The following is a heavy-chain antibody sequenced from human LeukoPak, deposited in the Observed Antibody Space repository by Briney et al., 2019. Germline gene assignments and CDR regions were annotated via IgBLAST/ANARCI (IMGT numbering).Heavy chain of an antibody. D-gene: IGHD6-6*01. CDR2: INSDGSST. V-gene: IGHV3-74*01. CDR1: GFTFSSYW. Sequence: TGGSLRLSCAASGFTFSSYWMHWVRQAPGKGLVWVSRINSDGSSTSYADSVKGRFTISRDNAKNTLYLQMNSLRAEDTAVYYCAREFPGGAARPFDYWGQGTLVTVSS. CDR3: AREFPGGAARPFDY. J-gene: IGHJ4*02.